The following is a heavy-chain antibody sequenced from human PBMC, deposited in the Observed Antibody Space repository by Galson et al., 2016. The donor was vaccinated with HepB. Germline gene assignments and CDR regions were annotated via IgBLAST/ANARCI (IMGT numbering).Heavy chain of an antibody. CDR3: ARDPRGITARLRGDHTGGFDP. CDR1: GGSISSSNY. V-gene: IGHV4-4*02. Sequence: ETLSLTCAVSGGSISSSNYWNWIRQPPGKGLEWIGEIYHSGSTRYNPSLKSRVTISVDKSKNQFSLKLTSVTAADTAVYYCARDPRGITARLRGDHTGGFDPWGQGTLVTVSS. D-gene: IGHD6-6*01. J-gene: IGHJ5*02. CDR2: IYHSGST.